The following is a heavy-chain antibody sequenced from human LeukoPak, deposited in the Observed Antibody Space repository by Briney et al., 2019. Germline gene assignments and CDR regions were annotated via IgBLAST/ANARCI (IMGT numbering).Heavy chain of an antibody. V-gene: IGHV6-1*01. CDR2: TYYRSKWYN. CDR1: GDSFSSNSAA. Sequence: SQTLSLTCAVSGDSFSSNSAAWNWIRQSPSRGLEWLGRTYYRSKWYNVYAVSVKSRITINPDTSKNQFSLQLNSVTPEDTAVYYCARGSSKSVYYMDVWGKGTTVTVSS. D-gene: IGHD6-6*01. J-gene: IGHJ6*03. CDR3: ARGSSKSVYYMDV.